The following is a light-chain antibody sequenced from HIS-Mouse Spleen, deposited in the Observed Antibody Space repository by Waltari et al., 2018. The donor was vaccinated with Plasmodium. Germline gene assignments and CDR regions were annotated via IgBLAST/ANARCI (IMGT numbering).Light chain of an antibody. J-gene: IGLJ2*01. V-gene: IGLV2-11*01. CDR2: DVS. CDR1: SSDVGGYNY. CDR3: CSYAGSYTLV. Sequence: QSALTQPRSVSGSPGQSVTISCTGTSSDVGGYNYVSWYQQHPGTAPKLMIYDVSKRPSGVHDRFSGSKSGNTASRTISGLQAEDEADYYCCSYAGSYTLVFGGGTKLTVL.